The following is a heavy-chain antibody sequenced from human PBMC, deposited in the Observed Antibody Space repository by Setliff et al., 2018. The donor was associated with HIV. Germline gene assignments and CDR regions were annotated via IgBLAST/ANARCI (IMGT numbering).Heavy chain of an antibody. J-gene: IGHJ1*01. V-gene: IGHV4-34*01. D-gene: IGHD2-15*01. Sequence: PSETLSLTCAVYGGSFNGYYWSWIRQPPGKGLEWIGEINHSGSTNYNPSPKSRVTMSVDKSKDQFSLRLSSVTAADTAVYYGARARRAGSGPKYFQHWGQGTLVTVS. CDR3: ARARRAGSGPKYFQH. CDR2: INHSGST. CDR1: GGSFNGYY.